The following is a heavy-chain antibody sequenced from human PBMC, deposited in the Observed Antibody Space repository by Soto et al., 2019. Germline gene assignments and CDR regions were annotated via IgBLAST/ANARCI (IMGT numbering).Heavy chain of an antibody. CDR3: ARDRTYYYDSRGSRIDAFDI. CDR1: GGSISSGDYY. J-gene: IGHJ3*02. Sequence: QVQLQESGPGLVKPSQTLSLTCTVSGGSISSGDYYWSWIRQPPGKGLEWIGSIYYTGTTYYKASLKSRGIVSVDTSKNQFSLKLNSVTAADTAVYYCARDRTYYYDSRGSRIDAFDIWGQGTMVTVSS. CDR2: IYYTGTT. V-gene: IGHV4-30-4*01. D-gene: IGHD3-22*01.